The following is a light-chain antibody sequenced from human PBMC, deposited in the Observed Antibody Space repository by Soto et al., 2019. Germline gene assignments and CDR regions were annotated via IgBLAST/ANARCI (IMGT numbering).Light chain of an antibody. CDR3: QQYYSIPKT. CDR1: QRVLYDSNNKNY. V-gene: IGKV4-1*01. CDR2: WAS. Sequence: DSVMTQSPASLAVSLGESATINCKSSQRVLYDSNNKNYLAWYQQKPGQPPKLLIYWASTRESGVPDRFSGTGSGTDFTLTISSLQAEDVAVYYCQQYYSIPKTFGQGSKVAIK. J-gene: IGKJ1*01.